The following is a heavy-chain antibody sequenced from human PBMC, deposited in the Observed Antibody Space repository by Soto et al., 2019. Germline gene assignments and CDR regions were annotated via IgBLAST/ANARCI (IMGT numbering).Heavy chain of an antibody. V-gene: IGHV3-11*01. D-gene: IGHD3-22*01. CDR2: ISSSGSTI. CDR1: GFPFSDYY. CDR3: ARDYYDSSGFFGYYYGMDV. J-gene: IGHJ6*02. Sequence: PGGSLRLSCAASGFPFSDYYMSWIRQAPGKGLEWVSYISSSGSTIYYADSVKGRFTISRDSAKKSLYLQMNSLRAEDTAVYYCARDYYDSSGFFGYYYGMDVWGQGTTVTVSS.